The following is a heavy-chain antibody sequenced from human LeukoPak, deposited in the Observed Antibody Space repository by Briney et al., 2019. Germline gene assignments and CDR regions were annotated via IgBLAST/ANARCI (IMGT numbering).Heavy chain of an antibody. CDR2: IANTGGNT. CDR3: AKEGIGAAGGRFDC. CDR1: GFTFGDYA. D-gene: IGHD6-13*01. Sequence: GGSLRLSCTASGFTFGDYAMSWVRQAPGKGLEWVSSIANTGGNTYYADSVRGRFTISRDNSKNTLYLQMNSLRDEDTAVYYCAKEGIGAAGGRFDCWGQGTPVTVSS. J-gene: IGHJ4*02. V-gene: IGHV3-23*01.